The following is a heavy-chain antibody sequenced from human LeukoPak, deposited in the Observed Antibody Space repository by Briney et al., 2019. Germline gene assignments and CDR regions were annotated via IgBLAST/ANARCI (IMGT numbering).Heavy chain of an antibody. V-gene: IGHV3-30*18. J-gene: IGHJ4*02. Sequence: GGSLRLSCAASGFTFSSCGMHWVRQAPGKGLEWVAVISYDGSNKYYADSVKGRFTISRDNSKNTLYLQMNSLRAEDTAVYYCAKDWKGDGYFDYWGQGTLVTVSS. CDR2: ISYDGSNK. D-gene: IGHD1-1*01. CDR3: AKDWKGDGYFDY. CDR1: GFTFSSCG.